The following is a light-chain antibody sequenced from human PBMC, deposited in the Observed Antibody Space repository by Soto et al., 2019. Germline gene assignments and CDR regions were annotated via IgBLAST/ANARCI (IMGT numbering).Light chain of an antibody. CDR3: CSYAGTPYV. CDR2: DVS. J-gene: IGLJ1*01. Sequence: QSVLTQPRSVSESPGQSVTISCTGTSSDVGGYNYVSWYQQHPGKAPKLMIYDVSKRPSGVPDRLSGSKSGNTASLTLSGLRAEYEAVYYCCSYAGTPYVFGTGTKLTVL. CDR1: SSDVGGYNY. V-gene: IGLV2-11*01.